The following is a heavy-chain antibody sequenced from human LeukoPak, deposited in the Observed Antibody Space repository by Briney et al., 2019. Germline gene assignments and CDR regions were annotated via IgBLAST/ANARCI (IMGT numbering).Heavy chain of an antibody. D-gene: IGHD2-15*01. CDR3: ARDSDCSGGSCYFDY. Sequence: SETLSLTCTVSGGSISSYYRRWIRQPPARGLAGVGFIYYSGCTNYNPSLKSRVTISVDTSKNQFSLKLSSVTAADTAVYYCARDSDCSGGSCYFDYWGQGTLVTVSS. CDR2: IYYSGCT. V-gene: IGHV4-59*01. CDR1: GGSISSYY. J-gene: IGHJ4*02.